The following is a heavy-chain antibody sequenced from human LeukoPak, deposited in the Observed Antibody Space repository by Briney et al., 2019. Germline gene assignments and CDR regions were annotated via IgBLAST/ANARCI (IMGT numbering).Heavy chain of an antibody. CDR1: GFTFSTYW. D-gene: IGHD2-2*01. Sequence: GGSLRLSCAASGFTFSTYWMSWVRQAPGKGLEWVSNIKHDGSAKYYVDSVKGRFTISRDNAKNSLYLQMNSLRAEDTAVYYCARDAEIVVVPAASGNWFDPWGQGTLSPSPQ. CDR2: IKHDGSAK. J-gene: IGHJ5*02. V-gene: IGHV3-7*03. CDR3: ARDAEIVVVPAASGNWFDP.